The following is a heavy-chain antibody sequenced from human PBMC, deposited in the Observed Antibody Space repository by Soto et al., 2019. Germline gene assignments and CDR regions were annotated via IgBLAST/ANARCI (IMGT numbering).Heavy chain of an antibody. D-gene: IGHD7-27*01. V-gene: IGHV4-30-4*01. CDR3: ARGPSGDKVDY. CDR1: GGSISNVNDC. CDR2: IYSGGSI. Sequence: QVQLQESGPGLVKPSQTLSLTCIVSGGSISNVNDCWSWIRQRPDKGLEWIGHIYSGGSIYNNPSHTXRXTXSLXTSKNQFSLQLSSVSAADTAVYYCARGPSGDKVDYWGQGTLVTVSS. J-gene: IGHJ4*02.